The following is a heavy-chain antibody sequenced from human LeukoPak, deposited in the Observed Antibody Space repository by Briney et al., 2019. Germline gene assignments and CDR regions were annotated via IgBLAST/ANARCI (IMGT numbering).Heavy chain of an antibody. J-gene: IGHJ4*02. D-gene: IGHD2-2*01. V-gene: IGHV3-30*02. CDR2: IRYDGSNK. CDR1: GFTFSSYG. CDR3: AKEGDIVVVPAAYYFDY. Sequence: GGSLRLSCAASGFTFSSYGMHWVRQAPGKGLEWVAFIRYDGSNKYYADSVKGRFTISRDNSKNTLYLQMNSLRAEDTAVYYCAKEGDIVVVPAAYYFDYWGQGTLVTVSS.